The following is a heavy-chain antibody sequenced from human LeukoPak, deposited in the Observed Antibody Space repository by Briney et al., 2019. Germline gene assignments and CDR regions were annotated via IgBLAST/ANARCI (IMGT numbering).Heavy chain of an antibody. CDR1: GFTFRNFL. V-gene: IGHV3-7*01. J-gene: IGHJ4*02. CDR3: ARDPYSSSSFDY. D-gene: IGHD6-6*01. CDR2: INQDGSQQ. Sequence: GGSLRLSSAASGFTFRNFLMTWVRQAPGKGLQWVANINQDGSQQAYVDSVRGRFSVSRDNGKNSLYLQMNSLRAEDTAVYFCARDPYSSSSFDYWGQGTLVTVSS.